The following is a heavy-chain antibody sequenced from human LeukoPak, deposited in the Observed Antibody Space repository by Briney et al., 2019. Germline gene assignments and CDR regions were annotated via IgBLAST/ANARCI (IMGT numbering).Heavy chain of an antibody. Sequence: GGSLRLSCAASGFTFSSYSMNWVRQAPGKGLEWVSSISSSSSYIYHADSVKGRFTISRDNAKNSLYLQMNSLRAEDTAVYYCARDDDSMDVWGKGTTVTVSS. D-gene: IGHD3-3*01. CDR3: ARDDDSMDV. V-gene: IGHV3-21*01. J-gene: IGHJ6*04. CDR2: ISSSSSYI. CDR1: GFTFSSYS.